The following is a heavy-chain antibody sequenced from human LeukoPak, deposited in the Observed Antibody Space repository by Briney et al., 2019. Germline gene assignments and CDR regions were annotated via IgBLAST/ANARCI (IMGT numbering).Heavy chain of an antibody. Sequence: GGSLRLSCAASGFTFSSYAMHWVRQAPGKGPEWVAVISYDGSNKYYADSVKGRFTISRDNSKNTLYLQMNSLRAEDTAVYYCARVTDDYYYYGMDVWGQGTTVTVSS. V-gene: IGHV3-30-3*01. CDR3: ARVTDDYYYYGMDV. CDR2: ISYDGSNK. CDR1: GFTFSSYA. J-gene: IGHJ6*02.